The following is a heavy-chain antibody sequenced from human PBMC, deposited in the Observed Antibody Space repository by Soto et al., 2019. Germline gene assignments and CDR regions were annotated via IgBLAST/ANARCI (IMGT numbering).Heavy chain of an antibody. CDR2: ISGSGGST. J-gene: IGHJ3*02. CDR3: ARDTSLFVAAAGIRAFDI. CDR1: GFTFSSYA. D-gene: IGHD6-13*01. Sequence: GGSLRLSCAASGFTFSSYAMSWVRQAPGKGLEWVSAISGSGGSTYYADSVKGRFTISRDNSKKRLYLQMNSLRAEDTAVYYCARDTSLFVAAAGIRAFDIWGQGTMVTVSS. V-gene: IGHV3-23*01.